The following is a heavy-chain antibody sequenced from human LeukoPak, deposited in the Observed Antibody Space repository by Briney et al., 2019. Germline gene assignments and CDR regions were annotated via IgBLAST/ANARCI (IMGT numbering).Heavy chain of an antibody. J-gene: IGHJ6*02. CDR1: GFTFSNYD. Sequence: GGSLRLSCTGSGFTFSNYDMHWVRQVAGKGLEWVSAIGTAADTYYLDSVKGRFIISRENAKDSVYLQMNSLRAEDTAVYYCAREGPAKMSYSSSWPYGMDVWGQGTTVTVSS. CDR2: IGTAADT. CDR3: AREGPAKMSYSSSWPYGMDV. D-gene: IGHD6-13*01. V-gene: IGHV3-13*01.